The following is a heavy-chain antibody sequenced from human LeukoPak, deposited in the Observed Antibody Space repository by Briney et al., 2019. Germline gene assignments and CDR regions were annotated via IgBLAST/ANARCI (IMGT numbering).Heavy chain of an antibody. Sequence: GGSLRLSCAASGFTFGSYGMHWVRQTPGKELEWVAFTRYDGSTKYYLDSVKGRFTISRDNSKNTLYLQMNSLRDDDTAVYYCAELGITMIGGVWGKGTTVTISS. CDR1: GFTFGSYG. CDR3: AELGITMIGGV. V-gene: IGHV3-30*02. CDR2: TRYDGSTK. D-gene: IGHD3-10*02. J-gene: IGHJ6*04.